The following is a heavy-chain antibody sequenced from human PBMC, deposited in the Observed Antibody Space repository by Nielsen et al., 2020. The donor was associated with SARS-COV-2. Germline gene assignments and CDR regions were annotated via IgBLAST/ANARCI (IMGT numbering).Heavy chain of an antibody. Sequence: VRQMPGKGLEWMGIIYPGDSYTNYSPSFQGHVTISADKSISTAYLQWSSLKASDTAMYYCASDIVVVPASSYPYYYGMDVWGQGITVTISS. CDR2: IYPGDSYT. V-gene: IGHV5-10-1*01. J-gene: IGHJ6*02. CDR3: ASDIVVVPASSYPYYYGMDV. D-gene: IGHD2-2*01.